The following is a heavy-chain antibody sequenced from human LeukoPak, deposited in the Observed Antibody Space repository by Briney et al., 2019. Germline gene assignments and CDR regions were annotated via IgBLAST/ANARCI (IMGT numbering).Heavy chain of an antibody. D-gene: IGHD3-10*01. CDR2: IYYSGSA. Sequence: SETLSLTCTVSGGSISSGDYYWSWIRQPPGKGLEWIGYIYYSGSAYYNPSLKSRVTISVDTSKNQFSLKLSSVTAADTAVYYCARDRGVTTNSPRYYYYGMDVWGQGTTVTVSS. CDR1: GGSISSGDYY. CDR3: ARDRGVTTNSPRYYYYGMDV. J-gene: IGHJ6*02. V-gene: IGHV4-30-4*01.